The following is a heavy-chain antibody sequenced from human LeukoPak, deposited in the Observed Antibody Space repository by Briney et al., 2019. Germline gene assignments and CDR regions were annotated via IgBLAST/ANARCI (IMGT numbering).Heavy chain of an antibody. CDR2: ISAYNGNT. V-gene: IGHV1-18*01. CDR3: ARDRYSYGLIPFDY. CDR1: GYTFTSYG. D-gene: IGHD5-18*01. J-gene: IGHJ4*02. Sequence: GASVKVSCKASGYTFTSYGISWVRQAPGQGLEWMGWISAYNGNTNYAQKLQGRVTITADESTSTAYMELSSLRSEDTAVYYCARDRYSYGLIPFDYWGQGTLVTVSS.